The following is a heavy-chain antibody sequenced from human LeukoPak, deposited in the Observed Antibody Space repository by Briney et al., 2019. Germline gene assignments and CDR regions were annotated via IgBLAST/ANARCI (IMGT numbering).Heavy chain of an antibody. CDR2: IYYSGTT. D-gene: IGHD3-16*01. J-gene: IGHJ4*02. V-gene: IGHV4-59*08. CDR1: GGSISSYY. CDR3: ARHGILGSITYPLDF. Sequence: SETLSLTCTVSGGSISSYYWSWIRQAPGKGLEWIGNIYYSGTTNYSPSLKSRVTISVDTSKNQFSLKLTPVTAADTAVYYCARHGILGSITYPLDFWGQGTLVTVSS.